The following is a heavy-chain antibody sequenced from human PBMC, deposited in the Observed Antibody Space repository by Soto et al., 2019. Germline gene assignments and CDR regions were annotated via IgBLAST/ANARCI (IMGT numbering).Heavy chain of an antibody. V-gene: IGHV3-48*03. CDR3: ARDVSVSGGY. CDR1: GFTFSSYE. J-gene: IGHJ4*02. CDR2: ISSSGSTI. D-gene: IGHD3-10*01. Sequence: PGGSLRLSCAASGFTFSSYEMNWVRQAPGKGLEWVSYISSSGSTIYYADSVKGRFTISRDNAKNSLYLQMNTLRAEDTAVYYCARDVSVSGGYWGQGTLGTVSS.